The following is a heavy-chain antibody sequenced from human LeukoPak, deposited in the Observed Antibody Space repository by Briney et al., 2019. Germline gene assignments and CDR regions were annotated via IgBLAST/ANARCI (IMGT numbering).Heavy chain of an antibody. Sequence: PGGSLRLSCAASGFTFSSYAMHWVRQAPGKGLEWVAVISYDGSNKYYADSVKGRFTISRDNAKNSLYLQMNSLRAEDTAVYYCARDSDGGYFDYWGQGTLVTVSS. CDR1: GFTFSSYA. CDR2: ISYDGSNK. CDR3: ARDSDGGYFDY. J-gene: IGHJ4*02. D-gene: IGHD2-15*01. V-gene: IGHV3-30*04.